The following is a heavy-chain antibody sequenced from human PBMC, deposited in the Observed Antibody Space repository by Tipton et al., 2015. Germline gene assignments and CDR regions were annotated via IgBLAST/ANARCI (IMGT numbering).Heavy chain of an antibody. CDR2: ISWNSGSI. D-gene: IGHD3-9*01. J-gene: IGHJ4*02. V-gene: IGHV3-9*01. CDR3: ARGSFETYYDILTGYSLDYFDY. CDR1: GFTFDDYA. Sequence: SLRLSCAASGFTFDDYAMHWVRQVPGKGLEWVSGISWNSGSIVYADSVKGRFTVSRDNAKNSLYLQMNSLRDEDTAVYYCARGSFETYYDILTGYSLDYFDYWGQGTLVTVSS.